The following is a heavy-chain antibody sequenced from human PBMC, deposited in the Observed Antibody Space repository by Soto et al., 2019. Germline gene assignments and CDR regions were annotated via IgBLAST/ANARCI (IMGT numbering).Heavy chain of an antibody. CDR2: IKQDGSEK. V-gene: IGHV3-7*03. D-gene: IGHD5-12*01. Sequence: GGSLRLSCAASGFTFSSYWMSWVRQAPGKGLEWVANIKQDGSEKYYVDSVKGRFTISRDNAKNSLYLQMNSLRAEDTAVYYCAREGRDGYNAFDIWGQGTMVTVSS. CDR3: AREGRDGYNAFDI. J-gene: IGHJ3*02. CDR1: GFTFSSYW.